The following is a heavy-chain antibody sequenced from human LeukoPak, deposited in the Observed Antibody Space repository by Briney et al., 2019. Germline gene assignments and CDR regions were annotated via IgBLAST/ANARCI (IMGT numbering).Heavy chain of an antibody. Sequence: PGRSLRLSCAASGFTFSSYGMHWVRQAPGKGLEWVAVISYDGSNKYYADSVKGRFTISRDNSKNTLYLQMNSLRAEDTAVYYCARGRHYYDSSGSNDYWGQGTLVTVSS. D-gene: IGHD3-22*01. V-gene: IGHV3-30*03. CDR2: ISYDGSNK. CDR1: GFTFSSYG. J-gene: IGHJ4*02. CDR3: ARGRHYYDSSGSNDY.